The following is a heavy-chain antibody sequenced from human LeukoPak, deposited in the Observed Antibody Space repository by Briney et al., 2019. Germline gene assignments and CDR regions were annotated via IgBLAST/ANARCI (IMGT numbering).Heavy chain of an antibody. J-gene: IGHJ4*02. CDR1: GFTFSSYD. CDR2: IGTAGDT. Sequence: PGGSLRLSCAASGFTFSSYDMHWVRQATGKGLEWVSAIGTAGDTYYPGSVKGRFTISRENAKNSLYLQMNSLRAGDTAVYYCARVSPNTVTTLQYFDYWGQGTLVTVSS. CDR3: ARVSPNTVTTLQYFDY. D-gene: IGHD4-17*01. V-gene: IGHV3-13*01.